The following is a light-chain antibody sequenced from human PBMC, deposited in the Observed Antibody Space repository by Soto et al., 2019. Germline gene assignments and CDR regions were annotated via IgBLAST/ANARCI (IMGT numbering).Light chain of an antibody. V-gene: IGLV1-44*01. CDR3: GVWDDSVNVRYL. J-gene: IGLJ1*01. CDR1: GSNIGSNS. Sequence: QSALTQPPSASGTPGQRVTISCSGSGSNIGSNSVNWYQQVPGTAPKILIYSNSQRPSGVPDRFSGSKSGTSASLAISGLQSEDEADYYCGVWDDSVNVRYLFGTGTKVTVL. CDR2: SNS.